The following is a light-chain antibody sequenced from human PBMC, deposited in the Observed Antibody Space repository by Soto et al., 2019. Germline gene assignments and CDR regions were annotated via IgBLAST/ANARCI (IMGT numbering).Light chain of an antibody. CDR2: GAS. CDR3: QQYGSSPYT. V-gene: IGKV3-20*01. CDR1: QSVSSNY. Sequence: EIVLTQSPGTLSLSPGERATLSCRASQSVSSNYLAWYQQKPGQAPRLLIYGASSRATRIPDRFSGSGSGTDFTLTISRLEPEDFAVYYCQQYGSSPYTFGQGTKLEIK. J-gene: IGKJ2*01.